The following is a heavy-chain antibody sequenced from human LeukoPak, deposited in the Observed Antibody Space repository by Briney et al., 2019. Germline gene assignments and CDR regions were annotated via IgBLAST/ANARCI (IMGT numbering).Heavy chain of an antibody. J-gene: IGHJ5*02. D-gene: IGHD2-2*01. V-gene: IGHV3-21*01. CDR3: ARGILPIVVVPAATFEP. Sequence: GGSLRLSCAASGFTFSSYSMNWVRQAPGKGLEWVSSISSSSSYIYYADSVKGRFTISRDNAKNSLYLQMNSLSAEDTAVYYCARGILPIVVVPAATFEPWGQGTLVTVSS. CDR2: ISSSSSYI. CDR1: GFTFSSYS.